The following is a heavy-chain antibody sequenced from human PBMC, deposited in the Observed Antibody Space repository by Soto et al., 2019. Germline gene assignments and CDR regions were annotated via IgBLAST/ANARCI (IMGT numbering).Heavy chain of an antibody. CDR1: GYIFPKYL. J-gene: IGHJ6*02. CDR3: ARFAWNFYKTEGV. CDR2: IYPGDSDT. Sequence: PGESLKISRESSGYIFPKYLIAWVRQMPGKGLEGVGTIYPGDSDTRYRPSFHGQGTIPAHKSISTIYVQWSSLKASDTGKYHCARFAWNFYKTEGVWGQRTTVTVS. V-gene: IGHV5-51*01. D-gene: IGHD3-10*01.